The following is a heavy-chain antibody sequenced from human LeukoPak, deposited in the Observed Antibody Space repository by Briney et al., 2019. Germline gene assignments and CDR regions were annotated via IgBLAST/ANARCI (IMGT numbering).Heavy chain of an antibody. CDR1: GFTFSSYA. V-gene: IGHV3-74*01. CDR2: INSDGSNT. D-gene: IGHD1-26*01. Sequence: GGSLRLSCAASGFTFSSYAMNWVRQAPGKGLVWVSRINSDGSNTFYADSVKGRFTISRDNAKNTLYLQMNSLGVEDAAVYYCARDLHWGASDYWGQGTLVTVSS. J-gene: IGHJ4*02. CDR3: ARDLHWGASDY.